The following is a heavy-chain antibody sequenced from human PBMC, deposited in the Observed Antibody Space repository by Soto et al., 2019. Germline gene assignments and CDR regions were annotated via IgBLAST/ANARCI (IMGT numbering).Heavy chain of an antibody. D-gene: IGHD6-13*01. CDR2: INHIESA. V-gene: IGHV4-34*01. Sequence: SETLSLTCAVSGGSFSGYSWTWIRQPPGKGLEWIGDINHIESANYNSSLKSRVTISVDTSKNQFSLKLSSVTAADTAVYYCARKAAQRAYYYYYMDVWGKGTTVTVSS. J-gene: IGHJ6*03. CDR3: ARKAAQRAYYYYYMDV. CDR1: GGSFSGYS.